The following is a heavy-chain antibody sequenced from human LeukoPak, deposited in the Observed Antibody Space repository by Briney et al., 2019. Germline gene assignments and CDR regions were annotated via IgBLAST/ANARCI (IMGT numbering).Heavy chain of an antibody. J-gene: IGHJ6*03. V-gene: IGHV4-59*12. D-gene: IGHD6-13*01. CDR1: GGSISSYY. Sequence: SETLSLTCTVSGGSISSYYWSWIRQPPGKGLEWIGYIYYSGSTNYNPSLKSRVTISVDTSKNQFSLKLSSVTAADTAVYYCARGIAAAGSWKYYYYMDVWGKGTTVTVSS. CDR2: IYYSGST. CDR3: ARGIAAAGSWKYYYYMDV.